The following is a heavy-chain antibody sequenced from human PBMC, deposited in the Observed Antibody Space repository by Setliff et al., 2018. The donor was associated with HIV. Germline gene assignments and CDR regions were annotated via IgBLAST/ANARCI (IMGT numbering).Heavy chain of an antibody. D-gene: IGHD5-12*01. CDR1: GGSFSSYS. Sequence: ETLSLTCAVYGGSFSSYSWTWIRQPPGKGLEWIGEINRSGSANYNPSLKSRLTIIVDTSKNQFSLKLSSVTAADTAVYYCARQGDGYNLYHVYYFDYWGQGTLVTVSS. CDR3: ARQGDGYNLYHVYYFDY. V-gene: IGHV4-34*01. CDR2: INRSGSA. J-gene: IGHJ4*02.